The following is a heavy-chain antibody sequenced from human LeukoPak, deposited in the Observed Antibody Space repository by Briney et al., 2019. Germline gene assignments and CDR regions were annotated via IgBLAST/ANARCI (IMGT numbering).Heavy chain of an antibody. Sequence: GGSLRLSCAASGFTFNNYAMHWVRQAPGKGLEWVAVKSYDGSNKYYADSVKGRFTISRDNAKNSLYLQMNSLRAEDTAVYYCARDFGTVTTHWGQGTLVTVSS. D-gene: IGHD4-17*01. CDR3: ARDFGTVTTH. CDR2: KSYDGSNK. CDR1: GFTFNNYA. V-gene: IGHV3-30-3*01. J-gene: IGHJ4*02.